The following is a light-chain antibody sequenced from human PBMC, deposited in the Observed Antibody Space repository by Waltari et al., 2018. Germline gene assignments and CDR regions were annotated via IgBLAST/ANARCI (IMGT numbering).Light chain of an antibody. Sequence: DIQMIQSPSSMSASVGDRVSITCQASQDLRNYLSWYQQKPGKAPKLLIYDASNLETGVPSRFSGSASGTDFTFTISSLQPEDIGTYYCQQYKDLPRTFGQGTKVEFK. CDR3: QQYKDLPRT. CDR2: DAS. V-gene: IGKV1-33*01. CDR1: QDLRNY. J-gene: IGKJ1*01.